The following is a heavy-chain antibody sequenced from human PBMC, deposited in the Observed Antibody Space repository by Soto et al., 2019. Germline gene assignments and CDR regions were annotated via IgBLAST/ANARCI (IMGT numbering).Heavy chain of an antibody. V-gene: IGHV1-18*01. Sequence: ASVKVSCKASGYTFTSYGISWVRQAPGQGLEWMGWISAYNGNTNCARQLQGRVTMTADASTSTAYMELRSLRSDDTAVYYCARCDSCGYYWFDTWGKGTLVSVSS. D-gene: IGHD5-18*01. J-gene: IGHJ5*02. CDR1: GYTFTSYG. CDR2: ISAYNGNT. CDR3: ARCDSCGYYWFDT.